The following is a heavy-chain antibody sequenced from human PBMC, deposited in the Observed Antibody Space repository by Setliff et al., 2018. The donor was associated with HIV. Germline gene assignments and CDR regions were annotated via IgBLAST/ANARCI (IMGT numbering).Heavy chain of an antibody. CDR1: GGSVSSGRFY. CDR2: IYTSGST. J-gene: IGHJ6*03. CDR3: ARARFWSGYYTGDNYYYMDV. Sequence: SETLSLTCTVSGGSVSSGRFYWSWIRQPAGKGLEWIGQIYTSGSTNYNPSLRSRVTISVDTSKNQFSLKLSSVTAADTAVYYCARARFWSGYYTGDNYYYMDVWGKGTTVTVSS. D-gene: IGHD3-3*01. V-gene: IGHV4-61*09.